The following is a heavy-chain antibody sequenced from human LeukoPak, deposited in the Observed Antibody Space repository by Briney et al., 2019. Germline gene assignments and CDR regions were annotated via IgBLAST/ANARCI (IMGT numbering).Heavy chain of an antibody. CDR1: GFTFSGYD. J-gene: IGHJ4*02. D-gene: IGHD6-13*01. Sequence: PGGSLRLSCAVSGFTFSGYDMSWVRQAPGKGLEWVSDISSGGGSISYADSVNGRFNISSDNPEKSLYLQLNSLRAEDTAVYYSARRAAAGRFLDYWGQGTLVPVSS. V-gene: IGHV3-11*01. CDR2: ISSGGGSI. CDR3: ARRAAAGRFLDY.